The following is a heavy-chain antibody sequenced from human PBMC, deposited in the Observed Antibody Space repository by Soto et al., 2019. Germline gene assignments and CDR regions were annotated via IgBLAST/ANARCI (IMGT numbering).Heavy chain of an antibody. CDR1: GGTFSSYA. Sequence: GASVKVSCKASGGTFSSYAISWVRQAPGQGLEWMGGIIPIFGTANYAQKFQGRVTIAADKSTSTAYMELSSLRSEDTAVYYCARGVYCSGGSCSHDAFDIWGQGTMVTVSS. CDR2: IIPIFGTA. V-gene: IGHV1-69*06. J-gene: IGHJ3*02. CDR3: ARGVYCSGGSCSHDAFDI. D-gene: IGHD2-15*01.